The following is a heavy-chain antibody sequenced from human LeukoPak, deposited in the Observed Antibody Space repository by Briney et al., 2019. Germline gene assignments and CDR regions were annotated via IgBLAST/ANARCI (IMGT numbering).Heavy chain of an antibody. J-gene: IGHJ3*02. D-gene: IGHD6-13*01. CDR2: TYTSGST. V-gene: IGHV4-61*02. Sequence: SQTLSLTCTVSVGSISSVSYYWSWIRQPAGKGLEWIGRTYTSGSTNYNPSLKSRVTISVDTSKNQFSLKLSSVTAADTAVYYCAREKGSSWYTDAFDIWGQGTMVTVSS. CDR1: VGSISSVSYY. CDR3: AREKGSSWYTDAFDI.